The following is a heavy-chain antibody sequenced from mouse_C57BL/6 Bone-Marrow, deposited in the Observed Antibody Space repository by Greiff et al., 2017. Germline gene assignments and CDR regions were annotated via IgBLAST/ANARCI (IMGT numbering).Heavy chain of an antibody. CDR1: GYTFTEYA. Sequence: QVQLQQSGAELVKPGASVTLSCKASGYTFTEYAIHWVKQRSGQGLEWIGWFYPGSGSIKYNEKVKDKATLTADKSSSSVYMELSRLTSDDSAVYVCERCESTTVVVGSSFDYWGQGTTLTVSS. CDR2: FYPGSGSI. J-gene: IGHJ2*01. V-gene: IGHV1-62-2*01. D-gene: IGHD1-1*01. CDR3: ERCESTTVVVGSSFDY.